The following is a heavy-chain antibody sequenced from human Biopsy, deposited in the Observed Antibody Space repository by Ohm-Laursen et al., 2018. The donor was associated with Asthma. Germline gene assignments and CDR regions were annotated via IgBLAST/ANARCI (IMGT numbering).Heavy chain of an antibody. J-gene: IGHJ6*02. V-gene: IGHV1-69*13. CDR1: GGTFSNLA. Sequence: GASAKVSCKAPGGTFSNLAISWVRQAPGQGLGWLGGIMTVFGTTNYAQKFQGRVTITADESTSTAYMEVTSLRSEDTAIYYCARCQVGYSSGWSLLLKKIYYSGMDVWGQGTAVTVSS. CDR2: IMTVFGTT. CDR3: ARCQVGYSSGWSLLLKKIYYSGMDV. D-gene: IGHD6-19*01.